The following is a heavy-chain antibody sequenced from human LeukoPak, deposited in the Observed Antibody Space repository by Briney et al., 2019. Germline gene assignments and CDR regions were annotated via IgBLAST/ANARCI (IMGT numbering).Heavy chain of an antibody. J-gene: IGHJ4*02. V-gene: IGHV3-49*04. D-gene: IGHD3-10*02. CDR2: IRSKALYGTS. Sequence: GGSLRLSCSGSGFRFGGYALSWVRQAPGKGLEWVGFIRSKALYGTSEYAASVEGRFSISRDDSNNIVYLQMNSLKTEDTAVYFCVRESVRDYYFDFWGQGRLVTVSS. CDR1: GFRFGGYA. CDR3: VRESVRDYYFDF.